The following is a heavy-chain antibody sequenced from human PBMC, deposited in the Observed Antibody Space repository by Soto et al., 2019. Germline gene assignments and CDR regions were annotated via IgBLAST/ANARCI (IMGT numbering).Heavy chain of an antibody. CDR2: ISASGDST. CDR3: AKTPLTSLPVIFWFDP. D-gene: IGHD2-21*01. V-gene: IGHV3-23*01. CDR1: GFTVNSSA. Sequence: GGSLRLACAASGFTVNSSAMGWVRQAPGKGLEWVSAISASGDSTYYADAVKGRFTISRDNSKNTLYLEMNSLRAEDTALYYCAKTPLTSLPVIFWFDPWGQGTLVTVSS. J-gene: IGHJ5*02.